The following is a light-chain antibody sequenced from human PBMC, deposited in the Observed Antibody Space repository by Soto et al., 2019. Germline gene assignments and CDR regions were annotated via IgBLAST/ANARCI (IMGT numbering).Light chain of an antibody. J-gene: IGKJ2*01. CDR3: QQYHTSPHT. CDR1: QSVSSGY. V-gene: IGKV3-20*01. CDR2: GVS. Sequence: EIVLTQSPGTLSLSPGERATLSCRASQSVSSGYFAWYQQKPGQTPRLLIYGVSSRATGIPDRFSGSGSGAEVTLTINRLEPEDFAVYYCQQYHTSPHTFGQGTKLEIK.